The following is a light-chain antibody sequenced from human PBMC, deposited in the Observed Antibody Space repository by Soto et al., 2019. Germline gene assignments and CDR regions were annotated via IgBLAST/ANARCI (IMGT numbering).Light chain of an antibody. CDR3: QQYVSSVT. CDR2: GAS. Sequence: EIVLTQSPGSLSLSPGERGTLSCRASQSVDSSFFAWYQQKPDQALRLLIYGASNRAIGIPDRFSGSGSGTYFTLTISRLEPDDFAVYYCQQYVSSVTFGQGTKVEIK. V-gene: IGKV3-20*01. CDR1: QSVDSSF. J-gene: IGKJ1*01.